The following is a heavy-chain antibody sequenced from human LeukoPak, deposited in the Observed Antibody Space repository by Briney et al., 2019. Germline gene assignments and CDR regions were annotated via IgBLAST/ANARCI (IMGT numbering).Heavy chain of an antibody. CDR2: ISAYNGNT. J-gene: IGHJ4*02. Sequence: ASVKVSCKASGYTFTSYGISWVRQAPGQGLEWMGWISAYNGNTNYAQKLQGRATMTTDTSTSTAYMELRSLRSDDTAVYYCARVEIFGVVIIPLDYWGQGTLVTVSS. CDR1: GYTFTSYG. V-gene: IGHV1-18*01. D-gene: IGHD3-3*01. CDR3: ARVEIFGVVIIPLDY.